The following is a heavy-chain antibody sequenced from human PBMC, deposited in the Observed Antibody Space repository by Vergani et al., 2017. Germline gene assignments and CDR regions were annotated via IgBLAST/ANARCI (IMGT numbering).Heavy chain of an antibody. D-gene: IGHD4-17*01. J-gene: IGHJ3*02. CDR1: GFTFSSYA. V-gene: IGHV3-30*04. CDR3: ARGRRVTTRDDAFDI. Sequence: QVQLVESGGGVVQPGRSLRLSCAASGFTFSSYAMHWVRQAPGKGLEWVAVISYDGSNKYYADSVKGRFTISRDNSKNTLYLQMNSLRAEDTAVYYCARGRRVTTRDDAFDIRGQGTMVTVSS. CDR2: ISYDGSNK.